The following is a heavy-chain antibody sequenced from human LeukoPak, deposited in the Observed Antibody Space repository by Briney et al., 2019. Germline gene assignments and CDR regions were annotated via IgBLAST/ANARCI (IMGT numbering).Heavy chain of an antibody. CDR3: AKDLTAAAAPPYFDY. D-gene: IGHD6-13*01. J-gene: IGHJ4*02. Sequence: GGSLRLSCTASGFTFDDYAMHWVRQAPGKGLEWVSGISWNSGSIGYADSVKGRFTISRDNAKNSLYLQMNSLRAEDTALYYCAKDLTAAAAPPYFDYWGQGTLVTVSS. CDR1: GFTFDDYA. V-gene: IGHV3-9*01. CDR2: ISWNSGSI.